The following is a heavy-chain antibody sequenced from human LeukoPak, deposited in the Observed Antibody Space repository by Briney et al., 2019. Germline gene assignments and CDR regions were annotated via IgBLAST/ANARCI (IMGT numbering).Heavy chain of an antibody. CDR3: ARGGHRSWFDP. Sequence: SETLSLTCTVSGGSISSGGYYWSWIRQHPGKGLEWIGYIYYSGSTYYNPSLKSRVTISVDTSKNQFSLKLSSVTAADTAVYYCARGGHRSWFDPWGQGTLVTVSS. J-gene: IGHJ5*02. V-gene: IGHV4-31*03. CDR2: IYYSGST. CDR1: GGSISSGGYY.